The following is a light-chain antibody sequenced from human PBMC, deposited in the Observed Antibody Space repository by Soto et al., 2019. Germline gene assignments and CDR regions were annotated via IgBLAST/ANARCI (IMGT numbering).Light chain of an antibody. J-gene: IGLJ3*02. Sequence: QSVLTQPPSVSAAPGQKVTISCSGSSSNIGNNHVSWYQQLPGTAPTLLIYSNNQRPSGVPDRFSGSKSGTSASLAVNGLQSEDEADYYCAAWDDSLNGPLFGGGTKLTVL. CDR2: SNN. CDR3: AAWDDSLNGPL. CDR1: SSNIGNNH. V-gene: IGLV1-44*01.